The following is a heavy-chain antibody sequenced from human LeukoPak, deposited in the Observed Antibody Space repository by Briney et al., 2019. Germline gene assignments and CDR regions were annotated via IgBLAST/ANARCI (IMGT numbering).Heavy chain of an antibody. J-gene: IGHJ4*02. V-gene: IGHV3-23*01. Sequence: GGSLRLSCAASGFTFSSYAMSWVRQAPGKGLEWVSSIVGSSGSTYYADSVKGRFTISRDNSKNTLYLQMSSLRAEDTALYYCAKDHGASVYATIDYWGQGILVTVSS. D-gene: IGHD2-8*01. CDR2: IVGSSGST. CDR1: GFTFSSYA. CDR3: AKDHGASVYATIDY.